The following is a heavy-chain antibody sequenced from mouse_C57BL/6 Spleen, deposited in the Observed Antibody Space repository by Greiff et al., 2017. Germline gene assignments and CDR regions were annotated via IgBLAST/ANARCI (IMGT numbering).Heavy chain of an antibody. J-gene: IGHJ2*01. CDR3: ATYYSLDY. D-gene: IGHD2-12*01. CDR2: IDPSDSYT. CDR1: GYTFTSYW. Sequence: QVQLQQPGAELVKPGASVKLSCKASGYTFTSYWMQWVKQRPGQGLEWIGEIDPSDSYTNYNQKFKDKATLTVDTSSSTAYMQLSSLTSEDSAVYYCATYYSLDYWGQGTTLTVAS. V-gene: IGHV1-50*01.